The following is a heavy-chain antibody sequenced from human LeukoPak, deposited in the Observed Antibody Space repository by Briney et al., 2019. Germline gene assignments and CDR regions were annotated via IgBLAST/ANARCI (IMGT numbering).Heavy chain of an antibody. CDR1: GGSFSGYY. D-gene: IGHD2-15*01. CDR2: INHSGST. CDR3: ARGVRTESGGSYGMDV. Sequence: LSETLSLTCAVYGGSFSGYYWSWIRQPPGKGLEWIGEINHSGSTNYNPSLKSRVTISVDTSKNQFSLKLSSVTAADTAVYYCARGVRTESGGSYGMDVWGQGTTVTVSS. V-gene: IGHV4-34*01. J-gene: IGHJ6*02.